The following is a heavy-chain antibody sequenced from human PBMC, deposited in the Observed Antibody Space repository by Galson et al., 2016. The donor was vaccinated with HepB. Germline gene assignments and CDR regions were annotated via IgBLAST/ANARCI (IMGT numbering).Heavy chain of an antibody. CDR1: GGSISSYY. D-gene: IGHD2-21*02. CDR3: ARGVTGTPYFDF. CDR2: IYKSGST. Sequence: TLSLTCIVSGGSISSYYWSWIRQPPGKGLEWIGYIYKSGSTNYSPSLKSRVTVSVETSKNQFSLKLRSVTSADTAVYYCARGVTGTPYFDFWGQGALVPVSS. V-gene: IGHV4-59*01. J-gene: IGHJ4*02.